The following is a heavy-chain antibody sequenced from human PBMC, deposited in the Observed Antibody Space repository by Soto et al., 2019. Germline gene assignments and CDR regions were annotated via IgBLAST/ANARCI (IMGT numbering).Heavy chain of an antibody. CDR2: IYYSGST. D-gene: IGHD1-1*01. CDR3: AREVGTLDYFDY. Sequence: SETLSLTCTVSCGSVSSGSYYWSWIRQPPGKGLEWIGYIYYSGSTNYNPSLKSRVTISVDTSKNQFSLKLSSVTAADTAVYYCAREVGTLDYFDYWGQGTLVTSPQ. J-gene: IGHJ4*02. CDR1: CGSVSSGSYY. V-gene: IGHV4-61*01.